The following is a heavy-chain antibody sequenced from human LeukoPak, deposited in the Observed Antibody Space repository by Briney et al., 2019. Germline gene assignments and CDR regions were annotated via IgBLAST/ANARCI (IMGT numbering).Heavy chain of an antibody. CDR1: GGSISSYY. D-gene: IGHD2-2*01. CDR3: ARGLKRNDQYQLLLEDYFDY. Sequence: SESLSLTCTVAGGSISSYYCSWVRPPAGGGMGWIGRIYTSGSTNDNPSLKSRVTVSVDTSKHPFSLKLSSVTAADTAVYYCARGLKRNDQYQLLLEDYFDYWGQGTLVTVSS. CDR2: IYTSGST. J-gene: IGHJ4*02. V-gene: IGHV4-4*07.